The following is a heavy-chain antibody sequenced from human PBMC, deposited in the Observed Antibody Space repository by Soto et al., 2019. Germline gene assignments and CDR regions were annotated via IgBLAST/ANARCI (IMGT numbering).Heavy chain of an antibody. J-gene: IGHJ4*02. Sequence: QVQLAQSVAELKKPGASVKVSCKASGYTFSNYDMNWVRQATGQGPEWIGWVNPNNGDTGYAQKFQGRVTLTTDISTTTAYTELTSLRSEDTAIYYCAKVSRKGSAIDFDYWGQGTLITVSS. CDR3: AKVSRKGSAIDFDY. D-gene: IGHD3-10*01. CDR1: GYTFSNYD. V-gene: IGHV1-8*01. CDR2: VNPNNGDT.